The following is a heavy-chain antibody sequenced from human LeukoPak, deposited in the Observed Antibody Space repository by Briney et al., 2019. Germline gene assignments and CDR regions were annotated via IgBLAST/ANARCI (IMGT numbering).Heavy chain of an antibody. CDR1: GGSIGNSHYY. CDR3: ARHFSSWFGEFLFDY. CDR2: INHSGST. J-gene: IGHJ4*02. D-gene: IGHD3-10*01. Sequence: SETLSLTCTVSGGSIGNSHYYWSWIRQPPGKGLEWIGEINHSGSTNYNPSLKSRVTISVDTSKNQFSLKLSSVTAADTAVYYCARHFSSWFGEFLFDYWGQGTLVTVSS. V-gene: IGHV4-39*01.